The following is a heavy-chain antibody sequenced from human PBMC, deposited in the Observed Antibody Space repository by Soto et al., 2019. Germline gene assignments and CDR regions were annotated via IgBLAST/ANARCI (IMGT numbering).Heavy chain of an antibody. CDR2: VYYSGTT. CDR3: VTVNLVGAAYYFDY. Sequence: SETLSLTCTVSGGSIRNGDYYWGWIRQPPGKGLEWIGYVYYSGTTYSHPSLNSRVSISVDTSENQFSLRLTAVTAADTAVYYCVTVNLVGAAYYFDYWGPGTLVTVPQ. J-gene: IGHJ4*02. D-gene: IGHD1-26*01. CDR1: GGSIRNGDYY. V-gene: IGHV4-30-4*01.